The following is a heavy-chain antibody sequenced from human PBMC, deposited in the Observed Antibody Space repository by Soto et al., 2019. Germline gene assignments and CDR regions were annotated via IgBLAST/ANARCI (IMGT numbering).Heavy chain of an antibody. Sequence: EASVKVSCKASGGTFSSYAISWVRQAPGQGLEWMGGIIPIFGTANYAQKFQGRVTITADESTSTAYMELSSLRSEDTAVYYCARGVNRYYYYYGMDVWGQGTTVTVSS. CDR2: IIPIFGTA. V-gene: IGHV1-69*13. J-gene: IGHJ6*02. CDR3: ARGVNRYYYYYGMDV. CDR1: GGTFSSYA.